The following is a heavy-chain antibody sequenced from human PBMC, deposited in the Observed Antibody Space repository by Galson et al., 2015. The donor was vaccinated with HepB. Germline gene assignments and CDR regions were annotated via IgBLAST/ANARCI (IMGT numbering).Heavy chain of an antibody. J-gene: IGHJ4*02. CDR2: ISYDGSNK. CDR1: GFTFSSYG. V-gene: IGHV3-30*03. D-gene: IGHD5-12*01. Sequence: SLRLSCAASGFTFSSYGMHWVRQAPGKGLEWVAVISYDGSNKYYADSVKGRFTISRDNSKNTLYLQMNSLRAEDTAVYYCARPNQYGGYDWPFDYWGQGTLVTVSS. CDR3: ARPNQYGGYDWPFDY.